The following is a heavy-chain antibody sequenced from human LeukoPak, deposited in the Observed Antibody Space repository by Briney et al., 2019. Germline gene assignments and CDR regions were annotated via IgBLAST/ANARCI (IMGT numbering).Heavy chain of an antibody. CDR2: IYTSGST. Sequence: TLSLTCTVSGGSISSGSYYWSWIRQPAGKGLEWIGGIYTSGSTNYNPSLKSRVTISVDTSKNQFSLKLSSVTAADTAVYYCARDRHSIRFLEWLTPFDIWGQGTMVTVSS. D-gene: IGHD3-3*01. J-gene: IGHJ3*02. CDR3: ARDRHSIRFLEWLTPFDI. CDR1: GGSISSGSYY. V-gene: IGHV4-61*02.